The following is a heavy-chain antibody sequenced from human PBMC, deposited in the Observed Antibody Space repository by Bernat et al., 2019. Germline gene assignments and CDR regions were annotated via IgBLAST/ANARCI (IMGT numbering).Heavy chain of an antibody. D-gene: IGHD3-3*01. CDR1: GFTFSSYA. J-gene: IGHJ4*02. CDR2: ISYDGSNK. Sequence: QVQLVESGGGVVQPGRSLRLSCAASGFTFSSYAMHWVRQAPGKGLEWVAVISYDGSNKYYADSVKGRFTISRDNSKNTLYLQMNSLRAEDTAVYYCTVWGYYRHYWGQGTLVTVSS. CDR3: TVWGYYRHY. V-gene: IGHV3-30-3*01.